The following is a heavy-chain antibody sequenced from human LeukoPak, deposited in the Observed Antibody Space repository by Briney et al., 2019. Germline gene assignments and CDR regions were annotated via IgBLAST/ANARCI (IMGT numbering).Heavy chain of an antibody. Sequence: GGSLRLSCAASGFTFSIYAMSWVRQAPGKGLEWVSAISGSGGSTYYADSVKGPFTTSRDNSQNTLYLQMNSLSAEDTAVYYCANPYTLLKTGYDYWGQGTLVTVSS. V-gene: IGHV3-23*01. CDR1: GFTFSIYA. CDR3: ANPYTLLKTGYDY. CDR2: ISGSGGST. J-gene: IGHJ4*02. D-gene: IGHD1-14*01.